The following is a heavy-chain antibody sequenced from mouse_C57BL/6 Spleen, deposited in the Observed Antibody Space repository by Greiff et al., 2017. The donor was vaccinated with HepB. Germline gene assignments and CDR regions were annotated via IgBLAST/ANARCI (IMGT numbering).Heavy chain of an antibody. V-gene: IGHV1-54*01. Sequence: QVQLQQSGAELVRPGTSVKVSCKASGYAFTNYLIEWVKQRPGQGLEWIGVINPGSGGTNYNEKFKGKATLTADKSSSTAYMQRSSLTSEDSAVYFCARSGISGTGAYWGQGTLVTVSA. CDR1: GYAFTNYL. CDR3: ARSGISGTGAY. CDR2: INPGSGGT. D-gene: IGHD4-1*01. J-gene: IGHJ3*01.